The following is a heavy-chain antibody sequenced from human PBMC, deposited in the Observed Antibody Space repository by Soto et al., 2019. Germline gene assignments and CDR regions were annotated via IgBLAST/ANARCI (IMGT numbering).Heavy chain of an antibody. CDR1: VYSLTTYW. CDR3: VVVAGSGYGMGV. V-gene: IGHV5-51*01. J-gene: IGHJ6*02. D-gene: IGHD5-12*01. CDR2: IYPGDSDT. Sequence: ESLKISCKGSVYSLTTYWIAWVRQMPGKGLEWMGIIYPGDSDTRYSPSFQGPVTISADKSISTAYLQWSSLKASDTAVYYCVVVAGSGYGMGVWGQGTTVTVSS.